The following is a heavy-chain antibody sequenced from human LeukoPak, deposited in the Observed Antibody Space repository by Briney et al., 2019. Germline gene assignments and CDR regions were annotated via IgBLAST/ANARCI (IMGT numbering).Heavy chain of an antibody. D-gene: IGHD3-22*01. V-gene: IGHV4-4*02. J-gene: IGHJ5*02. Sequence: PSETLSLTCAVSGGSISSSNWWSWVRQPPGKGLEWIGVIYHSGSTNYNPSLKSRVTISVDKSKNQFSLKLSSVTAADTAVYYCARGFYDSSGYYDWFDPWGQGTLVTVSS. CDR1: GGSISSSNW. CDR2: IYHSGST. CDR3: ARGFYDSSGYYDWFDP.